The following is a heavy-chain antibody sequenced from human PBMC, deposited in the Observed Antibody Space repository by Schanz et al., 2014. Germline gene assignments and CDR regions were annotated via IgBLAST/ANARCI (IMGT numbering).Heavy chain of an antibody. CDR2: LSGSGGST. D-gene: IGHD3-9*01. CDR3: AKQIHYDILTVTRN. V-gene: IGHV3-23*01. CDR1: GFTFSSYA. Sequence: VQLLQFGGGVVQPGRSLRLSCAASGFTFSSYAMSWVRQAPGKGLEWVSALSGSGGSTYYADSAKGRFTISRDNSKNTLYLQMNSLRAEDTAVYYCAKQIHYDILTVTRNWGQGTLVTVSS. J-gene: IGHJ4*02.